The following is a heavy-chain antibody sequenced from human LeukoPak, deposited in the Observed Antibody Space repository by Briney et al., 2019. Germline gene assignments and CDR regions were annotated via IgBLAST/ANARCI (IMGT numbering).Heavy chain of an antibody. Sequence: PGRSLRLSCAASGFTFDDYAMHWVRQAPGKGLEWVSGISWNSGSIGYADSVKGRFTISRDNSKNTLYLQMNSLRAEDTAVYYCAKDPGAYSNSGWGQGTLVTVSS. J-gene: IGHJ4*02. V-gene: IGHV3-9*01. CDR2: ISWNSGSI. D-gene: IGHD4-11*01. CDR3: AKDPGAYSNSG. CDR1: GFTFDDYA.